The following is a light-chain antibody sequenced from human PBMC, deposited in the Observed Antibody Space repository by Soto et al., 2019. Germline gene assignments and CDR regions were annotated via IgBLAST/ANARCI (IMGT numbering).Light chain of an antibody. V-gene: IGKV3-15*01. CDR3: QQYNNWPLST. J-gene: IGKJ5*01. CDR2: GAS. CDR1: QSVSSN. Sequence: EIVMTQSPATLSVSPGERATLSCRASQSVSSNLAWYQQKPGQAPRLPIYGASTRATGIPARFSGSGSGTEFTLTISSLQSEDFAVYYCQQYNNWPLSTFGQGTRL.